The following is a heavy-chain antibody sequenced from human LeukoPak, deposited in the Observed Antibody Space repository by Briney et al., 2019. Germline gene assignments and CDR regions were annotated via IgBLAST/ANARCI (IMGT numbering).Heavy chain of an antibody. CDR3: AKNLYCGGGSCYPSALGMDV. Sequence: GSLRLSFAASGFTFSSYAMSWVRPAPGKGVEWVSKISGRGNRTYYADSVKGRFTISRDNSKNTLFLQMNSLRAEDTAVYYCAKNLYCGGGSCYPSALGMDVWGQGTTVTVSS. J-gene: IGHJ6*02. CDR2: ISGRGNRT. V-gene: IGHV3-23*01. D-gene: IGHD2-15*01. CDR1: GFTFSSYA.